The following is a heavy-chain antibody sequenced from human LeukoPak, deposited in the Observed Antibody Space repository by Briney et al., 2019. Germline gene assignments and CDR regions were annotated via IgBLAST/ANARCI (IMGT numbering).Heavy chain of an antibody. V-gene: IGHV3-74*01. D-gene: IGHD1-26*01. CDR3: ARSGWESAFDI. CDR1: GFTFSSYW. Sequence: PRGSLRLSCAASGFTFSSYWMHWVRQGPGEGVVWVSRIYSDGSRTTYADSVKGRFTISGDNAKNTLYLQMNSLRAEDTAVYYCARSGWESAFDIWGHGTMVTVSS. CDR2: IYSDGSRT. J-gene: IGHJ3*02.